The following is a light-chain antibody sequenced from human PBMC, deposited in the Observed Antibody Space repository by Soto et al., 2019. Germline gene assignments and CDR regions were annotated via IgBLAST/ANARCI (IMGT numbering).Light chain of an antibody. J-gene: IGKJ2*01. V-gene: IGKV3-15*01. CDR2: DAS. CDR3: QQYKHWKT. Sequence: EIVMTQSPATLSVSPGERVTLSCRASQSVSSNLAWYQQKPGQAPRLLISDASTTAAGTPVRFSGSGSGTEFTVTISSLQSEDFAVYYCQQYKHWKTFGQGTKLEIK. CDR1: QSVSSN.